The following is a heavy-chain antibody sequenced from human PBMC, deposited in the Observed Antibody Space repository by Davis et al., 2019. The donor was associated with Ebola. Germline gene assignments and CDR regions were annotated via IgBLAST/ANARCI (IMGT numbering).Heavy chain of an antibody. CDR1: GFTFAAYA. J-gene: IGHJ6*02. Sequence: GESLKISCAASGFTFAAYAMTWVRQAPGKGLEWVSVISGSGGGTFSADSVKGRFTISRDNSKKMMYLQMDSLRAEDTAVYYCAKDLSPYFDYPDYYYGLDVWGQGTTVTVSS. D-gene: IGHD3-9*01. CDR2: ISGSGGGT. CDR3: AKDLSPYFDYPDYYYGLDV. V-gene: IGHV3-23*01.